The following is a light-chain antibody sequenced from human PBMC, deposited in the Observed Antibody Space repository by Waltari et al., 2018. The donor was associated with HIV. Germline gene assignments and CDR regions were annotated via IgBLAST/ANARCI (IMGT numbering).Light chain of an antibody. CDR3: QSYDSSLSSWV. CDR2: ANT. CDR1: SSNIGSGYD. V-gene: IGLV1-40*01. J-gene: IGLJ3*02. Sequence: QSVLTQPPSVSGAPGQRVSISCSGGSSNIGSGYDVHWYQQFPGRAPKVLIYANTNRPSGVPDRFSGSKSGYSASLVITGLQAEDDADYYCQSYDSSLSSWVFGGGTKLTVL.